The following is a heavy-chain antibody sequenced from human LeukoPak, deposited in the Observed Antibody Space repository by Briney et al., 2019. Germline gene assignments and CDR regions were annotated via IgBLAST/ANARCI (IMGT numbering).Heavy chain of an antibody. CDR2: IYYSGST. Sequence: SETLSLTCTVSGGSISSSSYHWGWIRQSPGKGLEWIGSIYYSGSTYYNPSLKSRVAISVDTSKNQFSLKLRSVTAADTAMYYCARHAGIAAAAFDYWGQGTLVTVSS. V-gene: IGHV4-39*01. D-gene: IGHD6-13*01. J-gene: IGHJ4*02. CDR1: GGSISSSSYH. CDR3: ARHAGIAAAAFDY.